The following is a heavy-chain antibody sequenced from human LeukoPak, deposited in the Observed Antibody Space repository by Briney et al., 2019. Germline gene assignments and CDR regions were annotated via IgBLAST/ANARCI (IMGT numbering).Heavy chain of an antibody. Sequence: GASVKVSCKASGYTLTSYDMNWVRQAPGQGLEWMGWMNPNSGNTGYAQNFQGRVTMTMNTSITTAYMELSSLRSEDTAVYYCARALSWTTESYYYMDVWGKGTTVTDSS. V-gene: IGHV1-8*01. CDR3: ARALSWTTESYYYMDV. CDR1: GYTLTSYD. CDR2: MNPNSGNT. D-gene: IGHD3/OR15-3a*01. J-gene: IGHJ6*03.